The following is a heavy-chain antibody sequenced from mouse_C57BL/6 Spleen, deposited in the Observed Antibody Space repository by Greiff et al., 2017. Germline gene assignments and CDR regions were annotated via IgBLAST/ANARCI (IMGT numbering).Heavy chain of an antibody. V-gene: IGHV1-54*01. CDR3: ARERVGHYFDY. J-gene: IGHJ2*01. Sequence: VQLQQSGAELVRPGTSVKVSCKASGYAFTNYLIEWVKQRPGQGLEWIGVINPGSGGTNYNEKFKGKATLTADKSSSTAYRQLSSLTSEDSAVYFCARERVGHYFDYWGQGTTLTVSS. CDR1: GYAFTNYL. D-gene: IGHD1-1*02. CDR2: INPGSGGT.